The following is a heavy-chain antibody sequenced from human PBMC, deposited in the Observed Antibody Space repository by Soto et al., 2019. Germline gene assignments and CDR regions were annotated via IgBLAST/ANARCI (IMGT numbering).Heavy chain of an antibody. V-gene: IGHV1-18*01. J-gene: IGHJ5*02. CDR3: AREFYGSGSDYTNWFDP. Sequence: QVQLVQSGAEVKKPGASVKVSCKASGYTFTSYGISWVRQAPGQGLEWMGWISAYNGNTNYAQKLQGRVTMTTDTPTSTAYMELRSLRSDDTAVYYCAREFYGSGSDYTNWFDPWGQGTLVTVSS. D-gene: IGHD3-10*01. CDR1: GYTFTSYG. CDR2: ISAYNGNT.